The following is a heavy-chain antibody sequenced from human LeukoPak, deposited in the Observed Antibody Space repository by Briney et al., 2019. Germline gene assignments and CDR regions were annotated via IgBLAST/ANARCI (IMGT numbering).Heavy chain of an antibody. J-gene: IGHJ3*02. CDR3: ARRSTVRRAFDI. V-gene: IGHV4-59*01. Sequence: SETLSLTCTVSGGSISSYYWSWIRQPPGKGLEWIGYIYYSGSTNYNPSLKSRVTISVDTSKNQFSLKLSSETAADTAVYYCARRSTVRRAFDIWGQGTMVTVSS. CDR2: IYYSGST. CDR1: GGSISSYY. D-gene: IGHD4-17*01.